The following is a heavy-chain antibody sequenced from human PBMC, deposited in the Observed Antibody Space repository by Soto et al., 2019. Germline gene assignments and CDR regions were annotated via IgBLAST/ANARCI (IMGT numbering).Heavy chain of an antibody. Sequence: EVQLLESGGGLVQPGGSLRLSCAASGFTFTAYAMTWVRQAPGKGLEWVSALSGSGSSTYYADYVKGRFTISRDNSKNTLFLQMNSLRAADTAVYYCATRRDASYYYYGMDVWGQGTTVTVSS. J-gene: IGHJ6*02. CDR2: LSGSGSST. CDR3: ATRRDASYYYYGMDV. D-gene: IGHD2-2*01. CDR1: GFTFTAYA. V-gene: IGHV3-23*01.